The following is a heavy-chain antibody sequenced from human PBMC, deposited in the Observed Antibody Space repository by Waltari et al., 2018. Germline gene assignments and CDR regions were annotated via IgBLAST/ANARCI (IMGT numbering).Heavy chain of an antibody. J-gene: IGHJ3*02. Sequence: EVQLVESGGGLVQPGGSLRLSCAASGFTFSSYELNWVRQAPGKGLVGVSYISRSGSTIYYADSVKGRFTISRDNAKNSLYLQMNSLRAEDTAVYYCARDTPEAVSHDAFDIWGQGTMVTVSS. V-gene: IGHV3-48*03. D-gene: IGHD3-22*01. CDR1: GFTFSSYE. CDR2: ISRSGSTI. CDR3: ARDTPEAVSHDAFDI.